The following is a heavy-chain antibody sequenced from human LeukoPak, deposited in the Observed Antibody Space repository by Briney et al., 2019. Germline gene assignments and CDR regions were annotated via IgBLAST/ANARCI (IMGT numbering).Heavy chain of an antibody. Sequence: SETLSLTCAVYGGSFSGYYWSWIRQPPGKGLEWIGEINHSGSTNYNPSLKSRVTISVDTSKNQFSLKLSSVTAADTAVYYCASGLGYGNHAEYFQHWGQGTLVTVSS. J-gene: IGHJ1*01. CDR3: ASGLGYGNHAEYFQH. V-gene: IGHV4-34*01. CDR1: GGSFSGYY. CDR2: INHSGST. D-gene: IGHD6-13*01.